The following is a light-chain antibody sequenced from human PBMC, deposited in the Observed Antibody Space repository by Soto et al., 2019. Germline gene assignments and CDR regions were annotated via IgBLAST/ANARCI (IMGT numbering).Light chain of an antibody. CDR1: QTVSSN. J-gene: IGKJ2*01. CDR3: QQYHKWPPQYT. CDR2: GAS. Sequence: EIVMTQSPATLSVSPGERATVSCRASQTVSSNLAWYQQKPGQAPRLLIHGASTRATGVPARFSGSGSGTEFTLTISSLQSEDFAVYYCQQYHKWPPQYTFGQGTKLQI. V-gene: IGKV3-15*01.